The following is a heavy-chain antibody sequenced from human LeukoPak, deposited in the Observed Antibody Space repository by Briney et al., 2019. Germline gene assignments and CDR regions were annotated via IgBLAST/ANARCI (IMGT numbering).Heavy chain of an antibody. CDR1: GYTFTSYD. CDR3: ARSMVRGVIITRGYFDY. Sequence: ASVKVSRKASGYTFTSYDMHWGGHAPGQRGEWRGWINARNGNTRYSQKFQLRVTITRHTSASTAYMELSSLRSEDTALYYCARSMVRGVIITRGYFDYRGQGTLVTVS. V-gene: IGHV1-3*01. CDR2: INARNGNT. J-gene: IGHJ4*02. D-gene: IGHD3-10*01.